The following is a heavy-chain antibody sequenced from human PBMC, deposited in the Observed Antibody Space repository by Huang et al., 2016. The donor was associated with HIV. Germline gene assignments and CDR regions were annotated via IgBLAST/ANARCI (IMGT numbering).Heavy chain of an antibody. D-gene: IGHD3-16*02. Sequence: QEQLVESGGSVVQPGRSLRLSCESSGLPFSIYGMQWVRQGPGKGLEGVTLVSYNGNNNRYPVSVKGRFTVSRDNSNNTLLLQMNSLRAEDTAMYYCAKTDRSHEFFQNWGQGTLVTVAS. J-gene: IGHJ1*01. V-gene: IGHV3-30*18. CDR1: GLPFSIYG. CDR3: AKTDRSHEFFQN. CDR2: VSYNGNNN.